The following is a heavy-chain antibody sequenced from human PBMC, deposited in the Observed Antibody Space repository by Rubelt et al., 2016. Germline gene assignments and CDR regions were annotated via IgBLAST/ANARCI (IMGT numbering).Heavy chain of an antibody. CDR2: IYYSGST. CDR1: GGSISSSSYY. Sequence: QLQLQESGPGLVKPSETLSLTCTVSGGSISSSSYYWGWIRQPPGKGLEWIGSIYYSGSTYYNPSLKSRVTISVDTSKNQFSLKLSSVTAADTAVYYCARQPLDITDTAMVTYFDYWGQGTLVTVSS. J-gene: IGHJ4*02. V-gene: IGHV4-39*01. CDR3: ARQPLDITDTAMVTYFDY. D-gene: IGHD5-18*01.